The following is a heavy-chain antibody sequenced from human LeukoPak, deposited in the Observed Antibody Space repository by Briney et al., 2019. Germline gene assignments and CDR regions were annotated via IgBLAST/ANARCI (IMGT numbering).Heavy chain of an antibody. CDR1: GFTFTSSA. CDR3: AREGYTDYDTKGFEI. V-gene: IGHV1-58*02. D-gene: IGHD5-12*01. J-gene: IGHJ3*02. CDR2: IVVGSGNT. Sequence: SVKVSCKASGFTFTSSAMQWVRQARGQRLEWIGWIVVGSGNTNYAQKFQERVTITRDMSTSTAYMELSSLRSEDTAVYYCAREGYTDYDTKGFEIWGQGTEVTVSS.